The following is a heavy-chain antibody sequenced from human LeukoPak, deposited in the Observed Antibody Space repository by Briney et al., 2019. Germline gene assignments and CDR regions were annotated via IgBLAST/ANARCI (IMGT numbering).Heavy chain of an antibody. V-gene: IGHV4-59*01. D-gene: IGHD6-13*01. CDR1: GGSISSYY. CDR3: ARDGVRYSSSWLDV. CDR2: IYYSGST. J-gene: IGHJ6*04. Sequence: SETLSLTCTVSGGSISSYYWSWIRQPPGKGLKWIGYIYYSGSTNYNPSLKSRVTISVDTSKNQFSLKLSSVTAADTAVYYCARDGVRYSSSWLDVWGKGTTVTVSS.